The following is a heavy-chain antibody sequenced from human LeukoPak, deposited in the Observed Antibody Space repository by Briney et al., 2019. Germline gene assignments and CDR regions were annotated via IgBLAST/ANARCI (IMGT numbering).Heavy chain of an antibody. V-gene: IGHV3-23*01. CDR3: AKVGYSSGWYGIGNDAFDI. D-gene: IGHD6-19*01. CDR2: ISGSGGST. J-gene: IGHJ3*02. CDR1: GFTFSSYA. Sequence: PGGSLRLSCAASGFTFSSYAMSWVRQAPGKGLEWVSAISGSGGSTYYADSVKGRFTISRDNSKNTLYLQMNSLRAEDTAVYYCAKVGYSSGWYGIGNDAFDIWGQGTMVTVSS.